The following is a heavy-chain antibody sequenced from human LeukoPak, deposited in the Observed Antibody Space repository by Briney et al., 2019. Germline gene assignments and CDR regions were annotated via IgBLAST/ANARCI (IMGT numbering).Heavy chain of an antibody. D-gene: IGHD1-26*01. V-gene: IGHV3-30*01. Sequence: GGSLRLSCAASGFTFSSYAMHWVRQAPGKVQEWVAVISYDGSNKYYADSVKGRFTISRDNSKDTLYLQMNSLRAEDTAVYYCARSGSGSLLFQHWGQGTLVTVSS. CDR3: ARSGSGSLLFQH. CDR1: GFTFSSYA. CDR2: ISYDGSNK. J-gene: IGHJ1*01.